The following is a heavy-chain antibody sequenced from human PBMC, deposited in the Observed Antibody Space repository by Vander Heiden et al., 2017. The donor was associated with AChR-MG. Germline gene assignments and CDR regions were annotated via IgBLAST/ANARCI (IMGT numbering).Heavy chain of an antibody. V-gene: IGHV3-23*01. CDR2: ISGSGGST. J-gene: IGHJ4*02. D-gene: IGHD3-9*01. Sequence: EVQLLESGGGLVQPGGSLRLSCAASGFTFSSYAMRWVRQAPGKGLEWVSAISGSGGSTYYADSVKGRFTISRDNSKNTLYLQMNSLRAEDTAVYYCAKGLGRFDWLSVWGQGTLVTVSS. CDR1: GFTFSSYA. CDR3: AKGLGRFDWLSV.